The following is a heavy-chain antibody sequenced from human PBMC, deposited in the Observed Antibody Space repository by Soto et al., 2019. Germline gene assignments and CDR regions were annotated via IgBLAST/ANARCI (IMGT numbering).Heavy chain of an antibody. CDR2: ISAYNTNT. Sequence: QVQLVQSGAEVKKPGASVKVSCKTSGYTFTSYHISWVRQAPGQGLEWMGWISAYNTNTNYAQKFQGRVTMTTDTLTSTAYMEPRSLRSDDTAVYYCARDTPPTDYWGQGTLVTVSS. V-gene: IGHV1-18*01. CDR3: ARDTPPTDY. CDR1: GYTFTSYH. J-gene: IGHJ4*02.